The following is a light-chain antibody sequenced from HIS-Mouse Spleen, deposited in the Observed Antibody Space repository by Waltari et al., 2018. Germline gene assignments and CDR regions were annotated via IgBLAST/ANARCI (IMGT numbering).Light chain of an antibody. CDR3: YSTDSSGNHRV. CDR1: VLPKKN. CDR2: EDS. J-gene: IGLJ2*01. V-gene: IGLV3-10*01. Sequence: SYELTQLPSVSVSPGQTARITCSGDVLPKKNAYWYQQTSSQAPVLVIYEDSKRPYGIPERFSGSSSGTMATLTISGAQVEDEADYYFYSTDSSGNHRVFGGGTKLTVL.